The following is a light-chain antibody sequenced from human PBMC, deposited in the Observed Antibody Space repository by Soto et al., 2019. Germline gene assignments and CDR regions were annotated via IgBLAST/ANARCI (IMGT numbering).Light chain of an antibody. J-gene: IGKJ1*01. Sequence: DIQMTQSPSALSASVGDRVTITCRASQSSSKYLNCYEQKPGEAPKRLIYVAFSLQSGVPSRLSCGGSGADLPLNLSSLQPEDFASYYCRESYTTPVAFGQGNNVEFK. CDR2: VAF. CDR1: QSSSKY. V-gene: IGKV1-39*01. CDR3: RESYTTPVA.